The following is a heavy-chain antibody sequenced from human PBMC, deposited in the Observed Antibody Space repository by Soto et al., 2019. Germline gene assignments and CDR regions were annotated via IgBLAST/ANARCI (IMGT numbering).Heavy chain of an antibody. CDR2: ISGSGGST. D-gene: IGHD3-3*01. J-gene: IGHJ3*02. CDR3: AKDQVKSIFGLARDAFEI. Sequence: EVQLLESGGGLVQPGGSLRLSCAASGFTFSSYAMSWVRQAPGKGLEWVSAISGSGGSTYYADSVKGRFTISRDNSKNTLYLQMNSLRAEDTAVYYCAKDQVKSIFGLARDAFEIWCQGTMVTVSS. V-gene: IGHV3-23*01. CDR1: GFTFSSYA.